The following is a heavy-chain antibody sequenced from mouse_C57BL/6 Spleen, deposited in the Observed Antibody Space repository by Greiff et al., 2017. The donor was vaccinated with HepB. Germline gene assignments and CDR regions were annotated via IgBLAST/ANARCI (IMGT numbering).Heavy chain of an antibody. V-gene: IGHV1-81*01. Sequence: QVQLQQSGAELARPGASVKLSCKASGYTFTSYGISWVKQRTGQGLEWIGEIYPRSGNTYYNEKFKGKATLAADKSSSTAYMELRSLTSEDSAVFFCARRDSKGGYFDVWGTGTTVTVSS. J-gene: IGHJ1*03. CDR2: IYPRSGNT. CDR1: GYTFTSYG. D-gene: IGHD2-5*01. CDR3: ARRDSKGGYFDV.